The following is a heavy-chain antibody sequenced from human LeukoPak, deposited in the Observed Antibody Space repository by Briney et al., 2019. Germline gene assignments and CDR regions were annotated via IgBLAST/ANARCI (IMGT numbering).Heavy chain of an antibody. CDR3: AKHTGASAGARGVFDY. Sequence: PGGSLRLSCAASRFTFSRYAVSWVRQAPGKGLEWVSAISGSGASTFYADSVKGRFTISRDNSKDTLYLQMNSLRAEDTAIYYCAKHTGASAGARGVFDYWGQGTLVTVSS. V-gene: IGHV3-23*01. D-gene: IGHD6-13*01. J-gene: IGHJ4*02. CDR1: RFTFSRYA. CDR2: ISGSGAST.